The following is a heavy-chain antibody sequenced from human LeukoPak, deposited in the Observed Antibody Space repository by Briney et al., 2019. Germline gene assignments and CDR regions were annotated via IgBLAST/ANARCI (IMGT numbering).Heavy chain of an antibody. CDR3: ARHPLDYSAFDI. CDR2: IYYSGST. Sequence: SETLSLTCTVSGGSISSSSYYWGWIRQPPGKGLEWIGNIYYSGSTYYNPSLKSRVTISVDTSKNQFSLKLSSVTAADTAVYYCARHPLDYSAFDIWGQGTMVTVSS. J-gene: IGHJ3*02. CDR1: GGSISSSSYY. V-gene: IGHV4-39*01. D-gene: IGHD4-11*01.